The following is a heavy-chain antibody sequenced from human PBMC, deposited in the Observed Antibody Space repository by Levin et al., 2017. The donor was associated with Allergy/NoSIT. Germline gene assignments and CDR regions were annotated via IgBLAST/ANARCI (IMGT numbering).Heavy chain of an antibody. CDR2: IFPSDSDT. CDR3: ARRDSDGSNSFDY. D-gene: IGHD4-23*01. V-gene: IGHV5-51*01. Sequence: PGGSLRLSCQASGYIFTSYWFGWVRQRPGKGLEWMGLIFPSDSDTRVSPSFQGQIIMSVDKSINTAYLQWSSLKASDSAMYCCARRDSDGSNSFDYWGQGTLVTVSS. J-gene: IGHJ4*02. CDR1: GYIFTSYW.